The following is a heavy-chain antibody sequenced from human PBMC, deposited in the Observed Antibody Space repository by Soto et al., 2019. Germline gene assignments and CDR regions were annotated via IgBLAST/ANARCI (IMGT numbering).Heavy chain of an antibody. CDR2: IYYSGST. D-gene: IGHD6-13*01. Sequence: TSETLSLTCTVSGGSISSYYWSWIRQPPGKGLEWIGYIYYSGSTNHNPSLKSRVTISVDTSKNQFSLKLSSVTAADTAVYYCARESSSWTGGGYYYYYGMDVWGQGTTVTVSS. CDR3: ARESSSWTGGGYYYYYGMDV. CDR1: GGSISSYY. V-gene: IGHV4-59*01. J-gene: IGHJ6*02.